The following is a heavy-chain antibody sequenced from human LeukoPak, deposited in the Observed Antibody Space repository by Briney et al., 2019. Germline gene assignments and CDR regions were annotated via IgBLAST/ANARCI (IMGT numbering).Heavy chain of an antibody. D-gene: IGHD1-7*01. V-gene: IGHV4-39*01. CDR2: IHYNGNT. CDR1: GGSISSSSYY. CDR3: ARAVGSTTRYYYMDV. Sequence: SETLSLTCTVSGGSISSSSYYWGWIRQPPGKGLEWIGTIHYNGNTYYNPSLKSRVTISVDTSKNQFSLKLSSVTAADTAVYYCARAVGSTTRYYYMDVWGKGTTATVSS. J-gene: IGHJ6*03.